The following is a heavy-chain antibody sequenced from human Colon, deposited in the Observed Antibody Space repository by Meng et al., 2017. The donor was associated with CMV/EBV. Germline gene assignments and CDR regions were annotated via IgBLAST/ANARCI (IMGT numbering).Heavy chain of an antibody. Sequence: SETLSLTCTVSGGSISASIYYWAWIRQPPGKRLEWIGNVHYSGDTNYNPSLKSRVTISVDTSKNQFSLKLNSVTAADTAVYYCAQDQFVKDYNYYGTDVWGRGTTVTVSS. D-gene: IGHD2/OR15-2a*01. CDR1: GGSISASIYY. V-gene: IGHV4-39*07. CDR3: AQDQFVKDYNYYGTDV. CDR2: VHYSGDT. J-gene: IGHJ6*02.